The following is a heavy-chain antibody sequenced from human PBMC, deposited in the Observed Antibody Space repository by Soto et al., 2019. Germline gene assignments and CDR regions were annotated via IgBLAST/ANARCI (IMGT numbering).Heavy chain of an antibody. D-gene: IGHD6-6*01. V-gene: IGHV4-34*01. CDR1: GGSCSGYY. CDR3: ARGNFLEYSSSYLDY. CDR2: INHSGST. J-gene: IGHJ4*02. Sequence: SETLSLTCAVYGGSCSGYYWSWIRQPPGKGLEWIGEINHSGSTNYNPSLKSRVTISVDTSKNQFSLKLSSVTAADTAVYYCARGNFLEYSSSYLDYWGQGTLVTV.